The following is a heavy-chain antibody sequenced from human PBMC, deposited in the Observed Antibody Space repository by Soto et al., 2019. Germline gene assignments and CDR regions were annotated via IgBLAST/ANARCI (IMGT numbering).Heavy chain of an antibody. CDR1: GGSISSGDYY. J-gene: IGHJ4*02. CDR2: IYYSGST. V-gene: IGHV4-30-4*01. CDR3: ARTMVRGSSHDY. Sequence: TLSLTCTVSGGSISSGDYYWSWIRQPPGKGLEWIGYIYYSGSTYYNPSLKSRVTISVDTSKNQFSLKLSSVTAADTAVYYCARTMVRGSSHDYWGQGTLVTVSS. D-gene: IGHD3-10*01.